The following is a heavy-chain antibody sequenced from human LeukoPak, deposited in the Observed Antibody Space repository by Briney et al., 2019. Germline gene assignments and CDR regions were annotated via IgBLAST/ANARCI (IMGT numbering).Heavy chain of an antibody. Sequence: EASETLSLTCTVSGGSISTYYWSWIRQPPGKGLEWIGYIYYSGSTNYNPSLKSRVTISVDTSRNQFSLKLSSVTAADTAVYYCARASYETNLNLDYWGQGTLVSVSS. CDR2: IYYSGST. CDR1: GGSISTYY. J-gene: IGHJ4*02. D-gene: IGHD3-22*01. CDR3: ARASYETNLNLDY. V-gene: IGHV4-59*01.